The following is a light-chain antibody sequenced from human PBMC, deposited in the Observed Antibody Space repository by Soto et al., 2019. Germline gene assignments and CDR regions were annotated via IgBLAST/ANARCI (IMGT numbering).Light chain of an antibody. Sequence: EIVMMQFPATLSVSPGERVTLSCRASQSVSQSVTTNLAWYQQKPGQAPRLLIYGASSRTPGIPDTFSGSGSGTDFTLTISRLGPDDFAVYYCHQYGTSPWTFGQGTKVDIK. V-gene: IGKV3-20*01. CDR2: GAS. CDR1: QSVSQSVTTN. CDR3: HQYGTSPWT. J-gene: IGKJ1*01.